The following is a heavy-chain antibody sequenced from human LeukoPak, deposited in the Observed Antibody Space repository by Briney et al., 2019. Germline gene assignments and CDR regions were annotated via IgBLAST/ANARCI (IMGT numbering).Heavy chain of an antibody. V-gene: IGHV1-2*02. J-gene: IGHJ4*02. Sequence: ASVKVSCKASGYTFTGYYMHRVRQAPGQGLEWMGWINPNSGGTNYAQKFQGRVTMTRDTSISTAYMELSSLRSEDTAVYYCARAGQREYRGDFDYWGQGTLVTVSS. CDR1: GYTFTGYY. CDR3: ARAGQREYRGDFDY. D-gene: IGHD2-2*01. CDR2: INPNSGGT.